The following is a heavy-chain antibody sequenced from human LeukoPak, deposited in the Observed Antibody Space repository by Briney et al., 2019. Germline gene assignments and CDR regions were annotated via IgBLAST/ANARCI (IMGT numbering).Heavy chain of an antibody. CDR1: GFSLSSHG. D-gene: IGHD2-15*01. V-gene: IGHV3-23*01. CDR3: AKDRDIGDYYMDV. Sequence: GGSLRLSCAASGFSLSSHGMSWVRQAPGKGLEWVSGIIGGAGGTYYADSVKGRFTISRDNAKNTLYLQMTSLRAEDTAVYYCAKDRDIGDYYMDVWGKGTTVTISS. J-gene: IGHJ6*03. CDR2: IIGGAGGT.